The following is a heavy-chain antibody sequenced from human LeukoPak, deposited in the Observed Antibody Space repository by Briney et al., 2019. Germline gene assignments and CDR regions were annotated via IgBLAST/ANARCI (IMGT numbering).Heavy chain of an antibody. Sequence: GGSLRLSCAASVFTFSIYAMSWVRQAPGEGLQWVSAISGSASSTYYADSVKGRFTISRDNSKNTLYLQMNSLRAEDTAVYYCAKVKPFCGGDCYSGFNYWGQGTLVTVSS. J-gene: IGHJ4*02. CDR2: ISGSASST. CDR1: VFTFSIYA. V-gene: IGHV3-23*01. CDR3: AKVKPFCGGDCYSGFNY. D-gene: IGHD2-21*02.